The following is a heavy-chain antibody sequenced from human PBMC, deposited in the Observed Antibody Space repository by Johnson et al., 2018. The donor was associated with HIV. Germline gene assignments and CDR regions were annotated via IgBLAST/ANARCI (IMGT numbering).Heavy chain of an antibody. J-gene: IGHJ3*02. D-gene: IGHD6-6*01. Sequence: VQLVESGGGLVQPGGSLGLSCAASGFTFSSYWMSWVRQAPGKGLECVANIKQDGSEKYYVDSVKGRFTISRDNAKNSLYLQRNSLRAEDTALYYCARGRIAARPHAFDIWGQGTMVTVSS. CDR3: ARGRIAARPHAFDI. V-gene: IGHV3-7*03. CDR2: IKQDGSEK. CDR1: GFTFSSYW.